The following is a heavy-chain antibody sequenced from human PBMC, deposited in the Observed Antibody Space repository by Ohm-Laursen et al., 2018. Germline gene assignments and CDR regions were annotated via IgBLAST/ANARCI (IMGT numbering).Heavy chain of an antibody. CDR2: IKPDASEE. CDR3: AKIHESGYYYYSMDV. J-gene: IGHJ6*02. CDR1: GFTMRNYW. Sequence: SLRLSCTASGFTMRNYWMSWVRQAPGKGLEWVANIKPDASEEHYADSVKGRFTISRDNSKNTLYLQMDTLTAEDTAVYYCAKIHESGYYYYSMDVWGQGTTVTVSS. D-gene: IGHD1-14*01. V-gene: IGHV3-7*01.